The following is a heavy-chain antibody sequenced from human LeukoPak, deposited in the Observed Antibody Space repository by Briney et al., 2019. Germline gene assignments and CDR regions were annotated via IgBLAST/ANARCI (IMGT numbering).Heavy chain of an antibody. Sequence: SETLSLTCAVSGGSFSAYYWTWIRQPPGKGLEWIGEVNHSGSANYNPSLKSRVTISLDTSKNQFSLKLSSVTAADTAVYYCARGQGTVTTHWGQGTLVTVSS. V-gene: IGHV4-34*01. CDR3: ARGQGTVTTH. CDR1: GGSFSAYY. CDR2: VNHSGSA. J-gene: IGHJ4*02. D-gene: IGHD4-17*01.